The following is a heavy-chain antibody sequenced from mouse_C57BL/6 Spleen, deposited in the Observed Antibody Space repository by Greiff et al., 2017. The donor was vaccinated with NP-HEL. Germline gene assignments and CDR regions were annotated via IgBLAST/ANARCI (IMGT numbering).Heavy chain of an antibody. Sequence: EVQLVESGGGLVQPKGSLKLSCAASGFTFNTYAMHWVRQAPGKGLEWVARIRSNSSNYATYYADSVKDRFTISRDDSQSMLYLQMNNLKTEDTAMYYCGRAIYYDYAWYFDVWGTGTTVTVSS. D-gene: IGHD2-4*01. CDR2: IRSNSSNYAT. CDR3: GRAIYYDYAWYFDV. J-gene: IGHJ1*03. CDR1: GFTFNTYA. V-gene: IGHV10-3*01.